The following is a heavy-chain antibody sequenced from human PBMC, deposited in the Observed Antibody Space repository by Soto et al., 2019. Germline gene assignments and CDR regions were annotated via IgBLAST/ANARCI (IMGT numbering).Heavy chain of an antibody. Sequence: QITLKESGPPLVKPTQTLTLTCTFSGFSLSTSGVGVGWIRQPPGKALEWLALIYWDDDKRYSPSLKSRLTITKDTSKNQVVLTMTNMDPVDTATYYCAHRGSWFGELLSGVYFDYWGQGTLVTVSS. CDR1: GFSLSTSGVG. CDR2: IYWDDDK. V-gene: IGHV2-5*02. J-gene: IGHJ4*02. CDR3: AHRGSWFGELLSGVYFDY. D-gene: IGHD3-10*01.